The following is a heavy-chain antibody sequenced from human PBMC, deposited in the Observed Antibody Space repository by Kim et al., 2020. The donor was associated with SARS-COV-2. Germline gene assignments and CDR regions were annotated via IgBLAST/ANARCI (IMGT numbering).Heavy chain of an antibody. D-gene: IGHD5-18*01. Sequence: PGSVKGRFTITRENAKNSLYLQMNSLRAGDTAVYYCARGDHTAMVNAFDIWGQGTMVTVSS. V-gene: IGHV3-13*01. J-gene: IGHJ3*02. CDR3: ARGDHTAMVNAFDI.